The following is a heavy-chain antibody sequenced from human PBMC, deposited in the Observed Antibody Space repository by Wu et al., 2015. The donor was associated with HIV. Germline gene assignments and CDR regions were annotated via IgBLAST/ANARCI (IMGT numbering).Heavy chain of an antibody. CDR1: GYSFSDYH. J-gene: IGHJ4*02. V-gene: IGHV1-2*02. CDR2: INHNGGGA. Sequence: QVQLVQSGAEVKKPGASVKVSCKASGYSFSDYHVHWVRHGPWTKGLSGVGWINHNGGGATYAQKFQGRVAMTRDTSISTAFMELSRLRFDDTAIYYCARALRPVADALELDYWGQGTLVTVSS. D-gene: IGHD6-19*01. CDR3: ARALRPVADALELDY.